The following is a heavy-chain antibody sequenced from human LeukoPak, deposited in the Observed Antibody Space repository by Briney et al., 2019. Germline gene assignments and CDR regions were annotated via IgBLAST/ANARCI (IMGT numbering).Heavy chain of an antibody. Sequence: SETLSLTCTVSGGSLSSYYWSWIRQPAGKGLEWIGRIYTSGSTNYNPSLKSRVTMSVDTSKNQFSLKLSSVTAADTAVYCCARESGHSSGWYGDLGYWGQGTLVTVSS. J-gene: IGHJ4*02. D-gene: IGHD6-19*01. CDR2: IYTSGST. CDR3: ARESGHSSGWYGDLGY. V-gene: IGHV4-4*07. CDR1: GGSLSSYY.